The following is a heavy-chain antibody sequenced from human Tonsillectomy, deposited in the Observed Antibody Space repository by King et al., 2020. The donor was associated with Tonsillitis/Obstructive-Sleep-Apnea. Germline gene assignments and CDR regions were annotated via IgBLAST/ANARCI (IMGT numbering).Heavy chain of an antibody. Sequence: VQLQQWGAGLLKPSETLSLTCAVSGGSFSGYWWTWIRQPPGKGLEWIGEINHGGTTNYNPSLKSRVTISVDTSKNHLSLKLNSLPAADTAIYYCARGDFGDSYYFDYWGQGTLVTVSS. CDR1: GGSFSGYW. D-gene: IGHD3-10*01. CDR3: ARGDFGDSYYFDY. J-gene: IGHJ4*02. CDR2: INHGGTT. V-gene: IGHV4-34*01.